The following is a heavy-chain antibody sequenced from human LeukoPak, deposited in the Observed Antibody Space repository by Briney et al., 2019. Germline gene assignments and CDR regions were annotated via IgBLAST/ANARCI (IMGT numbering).Heavy chain of an antibody. J-gene: IGHJ4*02. CDR2: MKQDGSER. Sequence: GGSLRLSCAASGFTFSSYWMSWVRQAPGKGLEWVANMKQDGSERYYVDSVKGRFTISRDNAKNSLYLQMNSLRAEDTAVYYCARDSLFVVRGVVDYWGQGTLVTVSS. D-gene: IGHD3-10*01. CDR1: GFTFSSYW. CDR3: ARDSLFVVRGVVDY. V-gene: IGHV3-7*01.